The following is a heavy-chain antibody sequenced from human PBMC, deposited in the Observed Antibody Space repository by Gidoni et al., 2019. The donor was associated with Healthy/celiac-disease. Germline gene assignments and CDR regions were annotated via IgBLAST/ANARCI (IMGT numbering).Heavy chain of an antibody. J-gene: IGHJ4*02. CDR3: ARVFHSHSDEYGYGLDY. CDR1: GFTFSSYS. V-gene: IGHV3-48*02. D-gene: IGHD5-18*01. CDR2: ISSSSSTI. Sequence: EVQLVESGGGLVQPGGSLRLSCAASGFTFSSYSMNWVRQAPGKGLEWVSYISSSSSTIYYADSVKGRFTISRDNAKNSLYLQMNSLRDEDTAVYYCARVFHSHSDEYGYGLDYWGQGTLVTVSS.